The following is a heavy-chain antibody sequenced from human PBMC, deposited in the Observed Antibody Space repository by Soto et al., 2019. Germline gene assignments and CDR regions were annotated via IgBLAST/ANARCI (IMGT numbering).Heavy chain of an antibody. CDR2: INHSGST. CDR1: GGSFSGYY. J-gene: IGHJ6*03. Sequence: SETLSLTCAVYGGSFSGYYWSWIRQPPGKGLEWIGEINHSGSTNYNPSLKSRVTISVDTSKNQFSLKLSSVTAADTAVYYCARLRAAAKNYYYYYMDVWGKGTTVTVSS. D-gene: IGHD2-2*01. CDR3: ARLRAAAKNYYYYYMDV. V-gene: IGHV4-34*01.